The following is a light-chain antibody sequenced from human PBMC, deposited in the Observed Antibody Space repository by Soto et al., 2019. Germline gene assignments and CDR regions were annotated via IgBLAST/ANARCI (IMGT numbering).Light chain of an antibody. CDR1: SSNVGSNT. Sequence: QSVLTQPPSASGTPGQRVTISCSGSSSNVGSNTVNWYQQLPGPAPKLLIYSNTQRPSGVPDRFSGSKSGTSASLAISGLRSEDEADYFCAAWDDSLSGWMFGGGTKLTVL. CDR2: SNT. V-gene: IGLV1-44*01. J-gene: IGLJ3*02. CDR3: AAWDDSLSGWM.